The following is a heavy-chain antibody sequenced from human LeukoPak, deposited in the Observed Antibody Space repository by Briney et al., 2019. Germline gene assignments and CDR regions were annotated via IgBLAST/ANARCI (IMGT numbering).Heavy chain of an antibody. V-gene: IGHV1-8*03. J-gene: IGHJ4*02. D-gene: IGHD6-19*01. CDR1: GYSFTSYW. Sequence: GESLKISCKGSGYSFTSYWIAWVRQATGQGLEWMGWMNPNSGNTGYAQKFQGRVTITRNTSISTAYMELSSLRSEDTAVYYCARGSSSGGDFDYWGQGTLVTVSS. CDR2: MNPNSGNT. CDR3: ARGSSSGGDFDY.